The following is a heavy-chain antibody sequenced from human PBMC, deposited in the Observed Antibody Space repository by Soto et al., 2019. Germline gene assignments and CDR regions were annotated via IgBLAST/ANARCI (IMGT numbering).Heavy chain of an antibody. CDR1: RFTFSTYA. CDR2: ISSNGGST. Sequence: LRLSCLASRFTFSTYAMHWVRQAPGKGLEYVSTISSNGGSTYYADSVKGRFTISRDNSKNTLYLQMSSLRAEDTAVYYCVKYYFDSSGYYGLNAFDIWGQGTMVTVSS. CDR3: VKYYFDSSGYYGLNAFDI. J-gene: IGHJ3*02. V-gene: IGHV3-64D*06. D-gene: IGHD3-22*01.